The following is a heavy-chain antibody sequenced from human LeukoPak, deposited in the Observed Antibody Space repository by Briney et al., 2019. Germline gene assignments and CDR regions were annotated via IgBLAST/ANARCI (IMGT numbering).Heavy chain of an antibody. CDR3: AKLGGRDVYNYYVGV. CDR2: IFYSGDHK. J-gene: IGHJ6*03. Sequence: GGSLRLSCEASGFTFSSYAMRWVRQAPGKGLEWVSGIFYSGDHKYYANSVKGRFTISRDNSKNTLYLQMNSLRAEDRAVYYCAKLGGRDVYNYYVGVWGKGTTVAVSS. CDR1: GFTFSSYA. D-gene: IGHD3-16*01. V-gene: IGHV3-23*01.